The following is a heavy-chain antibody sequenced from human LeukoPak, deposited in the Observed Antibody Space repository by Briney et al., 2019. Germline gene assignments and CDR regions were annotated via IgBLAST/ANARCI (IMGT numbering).Heavy chain of an antibody. CDR2: IYTSGST. V-gene: IGHV4-61*02. CDR1: GGSISSGSYY. D-gene: IGHD6-19*01. Sequence: PSETLSLTCTVSGGSISSGSYYWSWIRQPAGKGLEWIGRIYTSGSTNYNPSLKSRVTISVDTSKNQFSLKLSSVTAADTAVYYCARESGWYGYDYWGQGTLVTVSS. J-gene: IGHJ4*02. CDR3: ARESGWYGYDY.